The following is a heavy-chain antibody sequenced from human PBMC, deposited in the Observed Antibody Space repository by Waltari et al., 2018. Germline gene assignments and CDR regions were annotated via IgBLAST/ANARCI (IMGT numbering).Heavy chain of an antibody. J-gene: IGHJ4*02. Sequence: EVQLVESGGGLVQPGGSLRLSCTASGFTFSSYSMVWVRQAPGKGLEWVATIKKDGSESYYVDSGKGRFTFSRDNAKNSLYLQMNSRRAEDTAVYYCARPYSSGWYINFDYWGQGTLVTVSS. CDR2: IKKDGSES. V-gene: IGHV3-7*01. D-gene: IGHD6-19*01. CDR1: GFTFSSYS. CDR3: ARPYSSGWYINFDY.